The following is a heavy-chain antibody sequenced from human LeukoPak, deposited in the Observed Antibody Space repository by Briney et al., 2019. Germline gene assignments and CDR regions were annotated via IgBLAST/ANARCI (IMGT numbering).Heavy chain of an antibody. Sequence: ASVKVSCKASGYTFTSYGISWVRQAPGQGLEWMGWISAYNGNTNYAQKLQGRVTMTTDTSTSTAYMELRSLRSDDTAVYYCAGGQGTIVVVPAAIDFDYWGQGTLVTVSS. J-gene: IGHJ4*02. D-gene: IGHD2-2*01. CDR3: AGGQGTIVVVPAAIDFDY. CDR1: GYTFTSYG. V-gene: IGHV1-18*01. CDR2: ISAYNGNT.